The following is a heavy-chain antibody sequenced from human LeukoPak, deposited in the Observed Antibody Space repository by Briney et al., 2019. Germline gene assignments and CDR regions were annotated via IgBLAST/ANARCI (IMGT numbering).Heavy chain of an antibody. V-gene: IGHV3-33*01. CDR1: GFSFSSYG. CDR2: IWYDGSNK. J-gene: IGHJ4*02. Sequence: PGGSLRLSCAESGFSFSSYGMHWVRQAPGKGLEWVALIWYDGSNKYYVDSVKGRFTISRDNSKNTLYLQMNSLRVEDTAVYYCARDRGTNGLNYRGYFDYWGLGTLVTVSS. D-gene: IGHD1-1*01. CDR3: ARDRGTNGLNYRGYFDY.